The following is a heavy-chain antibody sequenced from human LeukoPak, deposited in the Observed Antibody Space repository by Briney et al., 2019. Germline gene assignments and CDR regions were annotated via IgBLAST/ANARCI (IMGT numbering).Heavy chain of an antibody. CDR3: ARRAGAYSHPYDY. CDR1: GFTFSSYD. Sequence: GGSLRLSCTASGFTFSSYDMSWVRQAPGKGVEWGSGISGSAGSTYSAASVKGRFTISRDNSKSTLYLQMNSLRAEDTAVYYCARRAGAYSHPYDYWGQGTLVTVSS. J-gene: IGHJ4*02. D-gene: IGHD4/OR15-4a*01. V-gene: IGHV3-23*01. CDR2: ISGSAGST.